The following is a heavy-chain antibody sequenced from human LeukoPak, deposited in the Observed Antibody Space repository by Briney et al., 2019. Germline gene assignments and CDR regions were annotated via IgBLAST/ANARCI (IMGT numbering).Heavy chain of an antibody. J-gene: IGHJ3*02. D-gene: IGHD5-24*01. Sequence: PSETLSLTCTVSGDSFSSRSYYWGWIRQPPGKGLEWIGSIDYSGSTYYNPSLKSRVTISMDTSKNQFSLKLSSVTAADTAVYYCARLLLRPAGVEMATGNAFDIWGQGTMVTVSS. CDR3: ARLLLRPAGVEMATGNAFDI. CDR2: IDYSGST. V-gene: IGHV4-39*07. CDR1: GDSFSSRSYY.